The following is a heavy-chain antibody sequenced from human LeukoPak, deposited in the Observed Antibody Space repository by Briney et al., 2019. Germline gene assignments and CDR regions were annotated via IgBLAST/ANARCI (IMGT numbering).Heavy chain of an antibody. CDR3: ARLDVGATDY. Sequence: SETLSLTCTVSGGSISSSSYYWGWIRQPPGKGLEWIGSIYYSGSTYYNPSLKSRVTISVGTSKNQFSLKLSSVTAADTAVYYCARLDVGATDYWGQGTLVTVSS. J-gene: IGHJ4*02. D-gene: IGHD1-26*01. CDR2: IYYSGST. V-gene: IGHV4-39*01. CDR1: GGSISSSSYY.